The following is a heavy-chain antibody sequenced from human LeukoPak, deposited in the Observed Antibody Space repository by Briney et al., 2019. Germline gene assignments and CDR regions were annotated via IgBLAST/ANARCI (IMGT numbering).Heavy chain of an antibody. Sequence: SETLSLTCTVSGGSIGSYYWNWIRQAPGKGLEWIGYIHYSGSTDHNSSLKGRVTISVDTSKNQYSLKLSSVTAADTAVYYCARDGVAGGFDYWGQGTLVTVSS. CDR3: ARDGVAGGFDY. D-gene: IGHD6-19*01. V-gene: IGHV4-59*01. CDR1: GGSIGSYY. J-gene: IGHJ4*02. CDR2: IHYSGST.